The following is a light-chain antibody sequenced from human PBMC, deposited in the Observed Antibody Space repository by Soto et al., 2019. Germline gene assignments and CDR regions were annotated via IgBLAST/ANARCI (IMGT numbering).Light chain of an antibody. CDR3: QQYNGWPIT. CDR1: QALSNY. CDR2: SAS. J-gene: IGKJ5*01. Sequence: DIQLTQSPSVLSASVGDAVTITCRASQALSNYLAWYQQKPGKAPDLLIYSASTLQSGVPSRFSGSGSETEFTLTISSLQPEDFAVYYCQQYNGWPITFGQGTRLEIK. V-gene: IGKV1-9*01.